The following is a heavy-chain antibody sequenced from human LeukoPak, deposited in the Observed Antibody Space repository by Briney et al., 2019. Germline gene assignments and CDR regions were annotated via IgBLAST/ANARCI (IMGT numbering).Heavy chain of an antibody. CDR3: AKVLGSGTSPPRAFNI. V-gene: IGHV3-23*01. CDR1: GFTSSSYA. Sequence: GGSLRLSCAASGFTSSSYAMHWVRQAPGKGLEWVSAISGGGGGTYYADSVTGRFTISRDNSRNTLYLQMSSLRAEDTAIYYCAKVLGSGTSPPRAFNIWGQGTMVTVSS. D-gene: IGHD3-10*01. J-gene: IGHJ3*02. CDR2: ISGGGGGT.